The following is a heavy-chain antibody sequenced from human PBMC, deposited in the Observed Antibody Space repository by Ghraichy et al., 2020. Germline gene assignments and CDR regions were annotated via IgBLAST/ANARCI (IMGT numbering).Heavy chain of an antibody. CDR1: GGSISGYY. V-gene: IGHV4-59*01. CDR2: ISHTGVT. J-gene: IGHJ5*02. D-gene: IGHD6-6*01. Sequence: SETLSLTCTVSGGSISGYYWSWIRQTPGKGLEWIGFISHTGVTNYNPSVQSRVAISVDTSRNQFSLKLTSVSAADTAVYYCARDGSDIAALSWFDPWGQGTLVTVSS. CDR3: ARDGSDIAALSWFDP.